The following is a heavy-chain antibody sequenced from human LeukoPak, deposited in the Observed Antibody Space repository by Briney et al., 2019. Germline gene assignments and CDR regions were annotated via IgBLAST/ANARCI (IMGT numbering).Heavy chain of an antibody. Sequence: SSETLTLLCTLSVDFFRRYHCNGTRQPPGKGLEWIGYIYYSGSTNYNPSLKSRVTISVDTSKNQFSLKLNSVTAADTAVYYCARGRNLEWFDYWGQGTLVTVS. V-gene: IGHV4-59*01. CDR1: VDFFRRYH. CDR3: ARGRNLEWFDY. J-gene: IGHJ5*01. D-gene: IGHD3-3*01. CDR2: IYYSGST.